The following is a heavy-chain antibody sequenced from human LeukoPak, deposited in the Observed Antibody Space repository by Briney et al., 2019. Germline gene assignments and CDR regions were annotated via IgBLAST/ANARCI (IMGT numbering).Heavy chain of an antibody. CDR1: GDIFSKYS. D-gene: IGHD2-8*01. CDR3: ARGDQAWGSGGLIVKNYFDR. J-gene: IGHJ5*02. Sequence: SLKVSSKASGDIFSKYSISSLRQAPGEGLERMGRILPIVVTTNSARKFQDGVTITADKETSTAYMELPNRRSGDTAMYYCARGDQAWGSGGLIVKNYFDRWGQGTLVTVSS. V-gene: IGHV1-69*08. CDR2: ILPIVVTT.